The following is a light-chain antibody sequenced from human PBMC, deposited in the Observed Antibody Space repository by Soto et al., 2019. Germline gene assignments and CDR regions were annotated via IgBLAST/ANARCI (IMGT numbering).Light chain of an antibody. Sequence: QSALTQPASVSGSPGQSITISCTGTSSDVGGYNYVSWYQQHPGKAPKLMIYDVSNRPSGVSSRFSASKSGNTASLTISGLQAEDEADYYCSSYTSSTTLVFGTGTQLTVL. CDR1: SSDVGGYNY. V-gene: IGLV2-14*03. CDR2: DVS. CDR3: SSYTSSTTLV. J-gene: IGLJ1*01.